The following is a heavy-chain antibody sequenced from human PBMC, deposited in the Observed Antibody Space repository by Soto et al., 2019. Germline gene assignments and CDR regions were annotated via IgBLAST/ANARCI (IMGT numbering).Heavy chain of an antibody. CDR1: GGTFSGYA. J-gene: IGHJ6*02. D-gene: IGHD3-3*01. CDR3: ASASGLITIFGVAHGYYGMDV. CDR2: IIPIFGTA. Sequence: SVKVSCKASGGTFSGYAISWVRQAPGQGLEWMGGIIPIFGTANYAQKFQGRVTITADESTSTAYMELSSLRSEDTAVYYCASASGLITIFGVAHGYYGMDVWGQGTTVTVSS. V-gene: IGHV1-69*13.